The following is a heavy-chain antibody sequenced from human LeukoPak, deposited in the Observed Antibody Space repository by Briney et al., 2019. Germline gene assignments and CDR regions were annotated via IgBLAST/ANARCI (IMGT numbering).Heavy chain of an antibody. J-gene: IGHJ4*02. D-gene: IGHD4-17*01. CDR3: ARECKTNYGDWLAY. CDR2: ISIYSDET. Sequence: ASVKVSCKASGYIFEDYGITWVRQAPGQGLEWMGWISIYSDETKYAQKFQGRVSMTSDPSTTTAYMEMTGLRSDDTAVYYCARECKTNYGDWLAYWGQGTLVTVSS. V-gene: IGHV1-18*01. CDR1: GYIFEDYG.